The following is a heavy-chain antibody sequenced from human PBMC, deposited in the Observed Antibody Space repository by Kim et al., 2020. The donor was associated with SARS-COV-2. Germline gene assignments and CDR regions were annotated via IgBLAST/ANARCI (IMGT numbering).Heavy chain of an antibody. J-gene: IGHJ4*02. V-gene: IGHV4-59*13. CDR1: GGSISSYY. D-gene: IGHD2-8*01. CDR3: ARAPDVYAQFDY. Sequence: SETLSLTCTVSGGSISSYYWSWIRQPPAKGLEWIGYIYDRGSTNYNPSLKSRVTISVDTSKNQFSLKLSSVTAADTAVYYCARAPDVYAQFDYWGQGTLV. CDR2: IYDRGST.